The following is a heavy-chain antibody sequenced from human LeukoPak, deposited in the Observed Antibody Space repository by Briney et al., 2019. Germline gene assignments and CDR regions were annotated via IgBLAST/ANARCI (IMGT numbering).Heavy chain of an antibody. V-gene: IGHV4-39*07. CDR3: ARDWEGITMVRGASLNWFDP. J-gene: IGHJ5*02. CDR1: GGSISSSSYY. D-gene: IGHD3-10*01. Sequence: SETLSLTCTVSGGSISSSSYYWGWIRQPPGKGLEWIGRIYYSGSTYYNPSLKSRVTISVDTSNNQFSLKLSSVTAADTAVYYCARDWEGITMVRGASLNWFDPWGQGTLVTVSS. CDR2: IYYSGST.